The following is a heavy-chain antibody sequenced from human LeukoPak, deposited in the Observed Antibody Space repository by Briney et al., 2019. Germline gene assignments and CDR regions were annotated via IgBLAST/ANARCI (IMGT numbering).Heavy chain of an antibody. V-gene: IGHV1-69*13. CDR2: IFPIFGTA. CDR3: ARDVATIPPGWFDP. J-gene: IGHJ5*02. Sequence: SVKVSCKASGGTFSSYAISWVRQAPGQGLEWMGGIFPIFGTANYAQKFQGRVTITADESTSTAYMELSSLRSEDTAMYYCARDVATIPPGWFDPWGQGTLVTVSS. CDR1: GGTFSSYA. D-gene: IGHD5-24*01.